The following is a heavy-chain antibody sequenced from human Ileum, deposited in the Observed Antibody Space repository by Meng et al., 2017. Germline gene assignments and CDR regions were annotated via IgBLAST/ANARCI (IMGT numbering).Heavy chain of an antibody. CDR2: INHSGST. CDR3: SRTSYYDNSGYYPG. CDR1: GGSFSGYY. V-gene: IGHV4-34*01. D-gene: IGHD3-22*01. Sequence: VQPQQWGAGLLQPSETLSLTRAVYGGSFSGYYWSWIRQPPGKGLEWIGEINHSGSTNYNPSLKSRVTISVDTSKNQFSLKLSSVTAADTAVYYCSRTSYYDNSGYYPGWGQGTLVTVSS. J-gene: IGHJ4*02.